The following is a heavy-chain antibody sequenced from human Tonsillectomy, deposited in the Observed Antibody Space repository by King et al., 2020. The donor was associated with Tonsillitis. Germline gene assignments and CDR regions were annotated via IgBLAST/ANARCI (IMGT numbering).Heavy chain of an antibody. Sequence: VQLVESGGVVVQPGGSLRLSCAASGFTFDDYTMHWVRQAPGKGLEWVSLISWDGGSTYYADSVKGRFTISRDNSKNSLYLQMNSLRTEDTALYYCAKGPRRRYWFDPWGQGTLVTVSS. V-gene: IGHV3-43*01. CDR3: AKGPRRRYWFDP. CDR2: ISWDGGST. CDR1: GFTFDDYT. D-gene: IGHD6-25*01. J-gene: IGHJ5*02.